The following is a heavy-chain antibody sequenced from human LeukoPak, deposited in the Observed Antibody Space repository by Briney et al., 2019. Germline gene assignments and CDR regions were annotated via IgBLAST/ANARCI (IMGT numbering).Heavy chain of an antibody. CDR2: IYTSGST. CDR1: GGSISSYY. Sequence: PSETLSLTCTVSGGSISSYYWSWIRQPAGKGLEWIGRIYTSGSTNYNPSLKSRVTMSVDTSKNQFSLKLSSVTAADTAVYYCARDTRGNYGDYVPFDYWGQGTLVTVPS. CDR3: ARDTRGNYGDYVPFDY. J-gene: IGHJ4*02. V-gene: IGHV4-4*07. D-gene: IGHD4-17*01.